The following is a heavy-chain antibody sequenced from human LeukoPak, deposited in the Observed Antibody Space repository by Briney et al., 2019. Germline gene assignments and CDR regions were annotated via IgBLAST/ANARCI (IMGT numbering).Heavy chain of an antibody. V-gene: IGHV3-74*01. D-gene: IGHD2-8*01. Sequence: GGSLRLSCAASGFTFNYYWMHWVRQAPGKGPVWVSRILPDGSATFYADSLKGRFTISRDNAKNTLYLQMNSLRAEDTAVYYCARSMYYYYMDVWGKGTTVTVSS. CDR2: ILPDGSAT. CDR1: GFTFNYYW. CDR3: ARSMYYYYMDV. J-gene: IGHJ6*03.